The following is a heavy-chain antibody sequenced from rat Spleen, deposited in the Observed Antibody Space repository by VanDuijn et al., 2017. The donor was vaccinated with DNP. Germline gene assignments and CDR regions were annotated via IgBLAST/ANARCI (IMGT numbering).Heavy chain of an antibody. CDR1: GFTFSSAW. CDR2: IKPKSNNYAT. Sequence: EVQFLESGGGLVQPGNSLKLSCATSGFTFSSAWMYWYRQFPEKRLEWVARIKPKSNNYATDYTDSVKGRFTISRDDSKSTIYLQMNSLRSEDMATYYCVRWNSGHFDYWGQGVMVTVSS. CDR3: VRWNSGHFDY. D-gene: IGHD4-3*01. J-gene: IGHJ2*01. V-gene: IGHV6-6*01.